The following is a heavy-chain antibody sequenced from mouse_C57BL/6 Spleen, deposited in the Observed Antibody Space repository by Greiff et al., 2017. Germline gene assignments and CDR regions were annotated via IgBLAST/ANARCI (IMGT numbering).Heavy chain of an antibody. CDR1: GYTFTSYW. CDR3: ARGRYSNHYFDY. D-gene: IGHD2-5*01. CDR2: IDPSDSET. J-gene: IGHJ2*01. Sequence: QVQLQQPGAELVRPGSSVKLSCKASGYTFTSYWMHWVKQRPIQGLEWIGNIDPSDSETHYNQKFKDKATLTVDKSSSTAYMQLSSLTSEDSAVXYCARGRYSNHYFDYWGQGTTLTVSS. V-gene: IGHV1-52*01.